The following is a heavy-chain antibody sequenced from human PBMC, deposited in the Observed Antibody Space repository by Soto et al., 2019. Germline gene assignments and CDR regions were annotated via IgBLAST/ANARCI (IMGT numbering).Heavy chain of an antibody. J-gene: IGHJ4*02. CDR1: GFDFSKFG. Sequence: QVPLVQSGGGVVQPGRSLRLPCAASGFDFSKFGFQWVRQAPGKGLEWVAVIWADGTTKYYAESVKGRFTISRDNSRNTLYLQMSGLRAEDTAVYFCARERVYDDNYDSFDYWGQGALVTVSS. D-gene: IGHD3-22*01. CDR2: IWADGTTK. CDR3: ARERVYDDNYDSFDY. V-gene: IGHV3-33*01.